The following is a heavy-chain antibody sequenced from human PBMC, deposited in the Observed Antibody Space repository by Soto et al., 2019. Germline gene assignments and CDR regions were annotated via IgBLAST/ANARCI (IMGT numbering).Heavy chain of an antibody. CDR2: ISYDGSNK. CDR1: GFTVTNKY. J-gene: IGHJ4*02. CDR3: ARDAPFFDY. Sequence: GSLRLSCAASGFTVTNKYMTWVRQAPGKGLEWVAVISYDGSNKYYADSVKGRFTISRDNSKKTLYLQMNSLRVEDTDVYYCARDAPFFDYWGQGT. V-gene: IGHV3-30-3*01.